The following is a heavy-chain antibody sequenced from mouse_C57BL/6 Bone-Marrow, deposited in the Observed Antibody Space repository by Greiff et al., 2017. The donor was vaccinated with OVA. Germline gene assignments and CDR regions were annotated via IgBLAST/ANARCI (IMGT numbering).Heavy chain of an antibody. Sequence: VKLMESGTELVKPGASGKIFCKASGYAFSSSWMKWVKQRPGKGLEWIGRIYPGDGETNYNGKFKGKATLTADKSSSTADMQLSSLTSEDSAVYFCAKGDYYGSSYEGFAYWGQGTLVTVSA. CDR1: GYAFSSSW. J-gene: IGHJ3*01. V-gene: IGHV1-82*01. D-gene: IGHD1-1*01. CDR3: AKGDYYGSSYEGFAY. CDR2: IYPGDGET.